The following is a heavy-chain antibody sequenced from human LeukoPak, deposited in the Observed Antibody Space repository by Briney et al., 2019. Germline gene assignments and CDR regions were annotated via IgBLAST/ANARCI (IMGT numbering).Heavy chain of an antibody. D-gene: IGHD3-10*01. V-gene: IGHV3-48*04. CDR2: ISSSGSTI. CDR3: ARARVLWFGEFAGYFDY. CDR1: GFTFSTYA. J-gene: IGHJ4*02. Sequence: GGSLRLSCAASGFTFSTYAMIWVRQAPGKGLEWVSYISSSGSTIYYADSVKGRFTISRDNAKNSLYLQMNSLRAEDTAVCYCARARVLWFGEFAGYFDYWGQGTLVTVSS.